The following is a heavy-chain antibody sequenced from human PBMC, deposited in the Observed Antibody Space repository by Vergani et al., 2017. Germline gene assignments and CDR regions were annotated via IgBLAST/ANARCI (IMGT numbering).Heavy chain of an antibody. Sequence: QVQLQESGPGLVKPSQTLSLTCTVSGGSISSSSYYWGWIRQPPGKGLEWIGSIYYSGSTYYNPSLKSRVTISVDTSKNQFSLKLSSVTAADTAVYYCARDSKYSSSSFDYWGQGTLVTVSS. J-gene: IGHJ4*02. D-gene: IGHD6-6*01. CDR2: IYYSGST. V-gene: IGHV4-39*07. CDR1: GGSISSSSYY. CDR3: ARDSKYSSSSFDY.